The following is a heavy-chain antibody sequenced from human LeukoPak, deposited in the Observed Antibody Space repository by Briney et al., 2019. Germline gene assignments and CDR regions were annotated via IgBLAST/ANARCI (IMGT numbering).Heavy chain of an antibody. D-gene: IGHD6-6*01. V-gene: IGHV1-24*01. CDR1: GYTLTELS. Sequence: ASVKASCKVSGYTLTELSMHWVRQAPGKGLEWMGGFDPEDGETISAQKFQGRVTMTEDTSTDTAYMELSSLRSEDTAVYYCATDSSGPPNYGMDVWGQGTTVTVSS. CDR3: ATDSSGPPNYGMDV. J-gene: IGHJ6*02. CDR2: FDPEDGET.